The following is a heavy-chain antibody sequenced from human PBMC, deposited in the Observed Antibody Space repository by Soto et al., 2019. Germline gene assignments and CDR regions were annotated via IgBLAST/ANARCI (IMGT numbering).Heavy chain of an antibody. D-gene: IGHD2-2*01. CDR1: GGTFSSYA. V-gene: IGHV1-69*12. CDR2: IIPIFGTA. J-gene: IGHJ5*02. CDR3: GGVIGYCISTSCCAGIRFDP. Sequence: QVQLVQSGAEVKKPGSSVKVSCKASGGTFSSYAISWVRQAPGQGLEWMGGIIPIFGTANYAQKFQGRVTLTADESRSPAYMELRSVRSEDTAVYYCGGVIGYCISTSCCAGIRFDPWGQGSLVTVSS.